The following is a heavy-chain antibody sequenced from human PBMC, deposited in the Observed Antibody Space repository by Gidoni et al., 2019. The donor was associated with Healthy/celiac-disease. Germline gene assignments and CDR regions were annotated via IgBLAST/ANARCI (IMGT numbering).Heavy chain of an antibody. D-gene: IGHD5-12*01. J-gene: IGHJ4*02. CDR3: AKGDGFQRWLQLLFDY. V-gene: IGHV3-23*01. CDR2: ISGSCGST. CDR1: GFTFRSYA. Sequence: EVQLLESGGGLVQPGGSLRLSCAASGFTFRSYAMSWVRQAPGQGLECVSAISGSCGSTYYADSVKGRFTIARDNSKNTLYLQMNSLRAEDTALYYCAKGDGFQRWLQLLFDYWGQGTLVTVSS.